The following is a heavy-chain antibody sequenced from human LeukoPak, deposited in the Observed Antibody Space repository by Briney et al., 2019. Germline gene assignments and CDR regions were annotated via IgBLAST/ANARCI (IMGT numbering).Heavy chain of an antibody. Sequence: GVSLRLSCAASGLTFSSSRMNWVRPAPGKGREWVSYISSGSSTIYYADSVKGRFTISRDNAKNSLYLQMNSLRAEDTAVYYCARAQWLDPYFDYWGQGTLVTVSS. D-gene: IGHD6-19*01. CDR1: GLTFSSSR. V-gene: IGHV3-48*04. CDR2: ISSGSSTI. J-gene: IGHJ4*02. CDR3: ARAQWLDPYFDY.